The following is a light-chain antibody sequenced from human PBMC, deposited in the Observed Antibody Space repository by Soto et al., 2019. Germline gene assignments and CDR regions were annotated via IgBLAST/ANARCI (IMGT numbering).Light chain of an antibody. Sequence: ALTQPRSVSGSPGQSVTISCTGTSSDVGAYNYVSWYQQHPGKAPKLIIYGVSKRPSGVPDRFSGSKSGNTASLTISGLQAEDEADYYCCSYAGSPYVFGTGTKVTXL. CDR2: GVS. V-gene: IGLV2-11*01. CDR1: SSDVGAYNY. CDR3: CSYAGSPYV. J-gene: IGLJ1*01.